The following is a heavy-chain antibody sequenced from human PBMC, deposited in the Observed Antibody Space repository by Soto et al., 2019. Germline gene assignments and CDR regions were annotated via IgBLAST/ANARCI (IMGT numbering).Heavy chain of an antibody. CDR2: TYPFDSDT. V-gene: IGHV5-51*01. D-gene: IGHD3-22*01. CDR3: GYYSGGFDY. Sequence: GESLKISCEGSGYTFTYYWIGWVRQMPGKGLEWMGVTYPFDSDTRYSPSFQGRVTISAVQSTNTAYLELSRLQASDTAIYYCGYYSGGFDYWGQGTLVTVSS. J-gene: IGHJ4*02. CDR1: GYTFTYYW.